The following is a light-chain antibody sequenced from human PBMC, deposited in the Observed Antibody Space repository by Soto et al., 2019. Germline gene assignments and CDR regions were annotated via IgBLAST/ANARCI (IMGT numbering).Light chain of an antibody. CDR1: QSVSSSY. CDR2: GAS. Sequence: EIVLTQSPGTLSLSPGERATLSCRASQSVSSSYLAWYQQKPGQAPRLLIYGASSRATGIPDRFSGSGSGTDFTLTISRLEPEDFEVYYCQQYGSSIYTFGPGTKLHIK. CDR3: QQYGSSIYT. J-gene: IGKJ3*01. V-gene: IGKV3-20*01.